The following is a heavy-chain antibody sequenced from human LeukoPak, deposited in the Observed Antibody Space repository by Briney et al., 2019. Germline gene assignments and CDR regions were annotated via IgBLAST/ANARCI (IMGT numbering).Heavy chain of an antibody. D-gene: IGHD6-19*01. CDR3: TRDVLARGWYYFDY. CDR1: GFIFNNYG. J-gene: IGHJ4*02. V-gene: IGHV3-23*01. CDR2: ISGGGGGT. Sequence: PGGSLRLSCAASGFIFNNYGMSWVRQAPGKGLEWVSAISGGGGGTYYADSVKGRFTISGDNSKNTLYLQMTSLRAEDTAVYYCTRDVLARGWYYFDYWGQGTLVTVSS.